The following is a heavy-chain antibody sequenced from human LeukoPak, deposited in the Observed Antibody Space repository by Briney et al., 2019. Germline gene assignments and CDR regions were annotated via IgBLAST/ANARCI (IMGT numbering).Heavy chain of an antibody. D-gene: IGHD3-3*01. CDR1: GYSISSGYY. CDR3: ARSGYYYFDY. J-gene: IGHJ4*02. Sequence: SETLSITCTVSGYSISSGYYWSWIRQHPGKGLEWIGYIYYSGSTYYNPSLKSRVTISVDTSKNQFSLKLISVTAADTAVYYCARSGYYYFDYWGQGTLVTVSS. V-gene: IGHV4-31*03. CDR2: IYYSGST.